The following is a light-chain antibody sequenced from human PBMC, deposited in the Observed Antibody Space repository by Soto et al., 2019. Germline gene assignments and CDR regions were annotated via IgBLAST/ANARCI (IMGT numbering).Light chain of an antibody. Sequence: DIQMTQSPSSLSASVGDRVTITCRASQSISSYLNWYQQKPGKAPKLLIYKASTLKSGVPSRFSGSGSGTEFTLTISSLQPDDFATCYCQHYNSYSEAFGQGTKVDI. V-gene: IGKV1-5*03. CDR3: QHYNSYSEA. CDR1: QSISSY. J-gene: IGKJ1*01. CDR2: KAS.